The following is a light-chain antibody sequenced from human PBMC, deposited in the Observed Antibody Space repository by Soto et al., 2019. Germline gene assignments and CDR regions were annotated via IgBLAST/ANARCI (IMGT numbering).Light chain of an antibody. Sequence: EIVLTQSPATLSLSPGERATLSCGASQSVSSSYLAWYQQKPGLAPRLLIYDASSRATGIPERFSGRGSGTDFTLSICRREPVDFAVCDWQQYGSSTFTFGQGTKLEIK. CDR2: DAS. CDR3: QQYGSSTFT. V-gene: IGKV3D-20*01. J-gene: IGKJ2*01. CDR1: QSVSSSY.